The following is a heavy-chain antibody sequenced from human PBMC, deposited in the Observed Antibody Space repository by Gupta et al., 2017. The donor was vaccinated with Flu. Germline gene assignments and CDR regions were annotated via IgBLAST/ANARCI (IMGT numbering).Heavy chain of an antibody. CDR3: ARLKSERDIVVVVAADY. D-gene: IGHD2-15*01. J-gene: IGHJ4*02. V-gene: IGHV3-48*03. Sequence: EVQLVESGGGLVQPGGSLRLSCAASGFTFSSYELNWVRQAPGTGLEWVSYISSSGSTIYYADSVKGRFTISRDNAKNSLYLQMNSLRAEDTAVYYCARLKSERDIVVVVAADYWGQGTLVTVSS. CDR2: ISSSGSTI. CDR1: GFTFSSYE.